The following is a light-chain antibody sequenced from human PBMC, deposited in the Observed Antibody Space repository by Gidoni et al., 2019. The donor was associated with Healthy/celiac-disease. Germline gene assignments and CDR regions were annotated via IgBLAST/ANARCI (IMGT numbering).Light chain of an antibody. CDR3: QQRSNWLT. CDR1: QSVSSY. CDR2: DAS. Sequence: IVLTQSPATLSLSHGERATLSCRASQSVSSYLAWYQQKPGQAPRLLIYDASNRATGIPARFSGSGSGTDFTLTISSLEPEDVAVYYCQQRSNWLTFGGGTKVEIK. J-gene: IGKJ4*01. V-gene: IGKV3-11*01.